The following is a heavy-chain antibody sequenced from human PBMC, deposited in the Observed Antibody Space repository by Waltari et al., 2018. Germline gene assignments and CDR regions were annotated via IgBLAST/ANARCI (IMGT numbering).Heavy chain of an antibody. Sequence: HVQVVESGGGVVQPGRSLRLSCAASGFSFTTYGMHGVRQAPGRGVEWVALRSFDGSNKFYADSVKGRFTISRDSSKSTLYLEMKSLRTEDTAMYYCAKETESDGNPGLDYWGQGTLVTVSS. CDR1: GFSFTTYG. D-gene: IGHD2-15*01. CDR3: AKETESDGNPGLDY. J-gene: IGHJ4*02. V-gene: IGHV3-30*18. CDR2: RSFDGSNK.